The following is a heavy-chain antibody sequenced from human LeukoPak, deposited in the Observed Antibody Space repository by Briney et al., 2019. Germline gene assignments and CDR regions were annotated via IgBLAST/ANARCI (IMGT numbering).Heavy chain of an antibody. CDR2: IQQAASEK. Sequence: GGSLRLSCAASGFTFSNFWMSWVRQAPGKGLEWVANIQQAASEKYYVDSVKGRFTISRDNAKNSLYLQMNSLGAEDTAVYYCARDYYDSSGYYYFDYWGQGTLVTVSS. V-gene: IGHV3-7*01. CDR3: ARDYYDSSGYYYFDY. D-gene: IGHD3-22*01. CDR1: GFTFSNFW. J-gene: IGHJ4*02.